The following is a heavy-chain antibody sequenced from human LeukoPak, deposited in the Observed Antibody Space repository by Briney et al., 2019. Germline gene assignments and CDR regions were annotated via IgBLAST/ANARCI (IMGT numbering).Heavy chain of an antibody. V-gene: IGHV3-33*01. J-gene: IGHJ5*02. CDR1: GFTFSSYG. CDR2: IWYDGSNK. Sequence: GGSLRLSCAASGFTFSSYGMHWVRQAPGKGLEWVAVIWYDGSNKYYADSVKGRFTISRDNSKNTLYLQMNSLKTEDTAVYYCTTNYYDSSGYPRGFDPWGQGTLVTVSS. CDR3: TTNYYDSSGYPRGFDP. D-gene: IGHD3-22*01.